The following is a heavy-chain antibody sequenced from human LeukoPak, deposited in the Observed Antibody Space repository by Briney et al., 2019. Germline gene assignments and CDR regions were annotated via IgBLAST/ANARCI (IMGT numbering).Heavy chain of an antibody. V-gene: IGHV3-7*01. D-gene: IGHD3-10*01. CDR1: GFTFSSYW. CDR2: IKQDGSEK. Sequence: GGSLRLSCAASGFTFSSYWMSWVRQAPGKGLEWVANIKQDGSEKYYVDSVKGRFTISRDNAKNSLYLQMNSLSAEDTAVYYCARVTVPHGSGSYYAYYYYMDVWGKGTTVTVSS. J-gene: IGHJ6*03. CDR3: ARVTVPHGSGSYYAYYYYMDV.